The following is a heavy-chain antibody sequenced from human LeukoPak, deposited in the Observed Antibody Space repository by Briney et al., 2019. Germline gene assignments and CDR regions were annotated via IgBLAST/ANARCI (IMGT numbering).Heavy chain of an antibody. CDR1: GGSISSSSYY. CDR3: VRGPYGSGISNWFDP. Sequence: PSETLSLTCTVSGGSISSSSYYWGWIRQPPGKGLEWIGSIHYSGSTNYNPSLKSRVTISVDTSKNQFSLKLTSVTAADTAVYYCVRGPYGSGISNWFDPWGQGTQVIVSS. J-gene: IGHJ5*02. CDR2: IHYSGST. V-gene: IGHV4-39*07. D-gene: IGHD3-10*01.